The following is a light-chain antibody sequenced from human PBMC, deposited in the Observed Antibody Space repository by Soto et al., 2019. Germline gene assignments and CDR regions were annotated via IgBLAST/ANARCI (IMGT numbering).Light chain of an antibody. J-gene: IGKJ2*01. Sequence: DIQMTQSPSSLSAYLGDRVTITCRASQNIISYMNWYQQKPGKAPKFLSYATSSLQSGAPSRFSGSGSGTDFPLTISSLQPEDFSTYYCQLSYSTPDTFVQGDKLQIK. V-gene: IGKV1-39*01. CDR2: ATS. CDR3: QLSYSTPDT. CDR1: QNIISY.